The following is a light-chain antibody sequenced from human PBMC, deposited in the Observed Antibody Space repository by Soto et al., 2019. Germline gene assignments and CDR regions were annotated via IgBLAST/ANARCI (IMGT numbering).Light chain of an antibody. CDR3: CSYAGRSNLL. CDR1: SSDVGRYNL. J-gene: IGLJ3*02. Sequence: QSALTQPASVSGSPGQSITISCTGTSSDVGRYNLVSWYQQHPGKAPKLMIYEGNKRPSGVSNRFSGSMSGITASLAISGLQAEDEADYYCCSYAGRSNLLFGGGTKLTVL. V-gene: IGLV2-23*01. CDR2: EGN.